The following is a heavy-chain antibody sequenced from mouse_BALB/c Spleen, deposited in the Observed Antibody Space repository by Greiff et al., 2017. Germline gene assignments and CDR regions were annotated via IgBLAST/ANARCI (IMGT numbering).Heavy chain of an antibody. V-gene: IGHV5-4*02. J-gene: IGHJ3*01. Sequence: DVHLVESGGGLVKPGGSLKLSCAASGFTFSDYYMYWVRQTPEKRLEWVATISDGGSYTYYPDSVKGRFTISRDNAKNNLYLQMSSLKSEDTAMYYCARDPSTMITTKVFAYWGQGTLVTVSA. CDR1: GFTFSDYY. CDR2: ISDGGSYT. D-gene: IGHD2-4*01. CDR3: ARDPSTMITTKVFAY.